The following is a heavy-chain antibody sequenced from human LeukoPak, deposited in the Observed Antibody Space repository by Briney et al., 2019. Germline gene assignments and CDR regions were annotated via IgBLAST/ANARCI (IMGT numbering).Heavy chain of an antibody. CDR3: ARRSNYDYVWGSYRYTLLFDY. J-gene: IGHJ4*02. CDR1: GGSFSGYY. D-gene: IGHD3-16*02. CDR2: INHSGST. V-gene: IGHV4-34*01. Sequence: SSETLSLTCAVYGGSFSGYYWSWIRQPPGKGLEWIGEINHSGSTNYNPSLKSRVTISVDTSKNQFSLKLSSVTAADTAVYYCARRSNYDYVWGSYRYTLLFDYWGQGTLVTVSS.